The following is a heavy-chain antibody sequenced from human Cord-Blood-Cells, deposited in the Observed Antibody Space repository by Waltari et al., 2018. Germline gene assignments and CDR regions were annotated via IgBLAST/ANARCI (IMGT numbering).Heavy chain of an antibody. CDR1: GFTFSSYS. V-gene: IGHV3-21*01. J-gene: IGHJ4*02. CDR2: ISSSSSDI. D-gene: IGHD6-19*01. Sequence: EVQLVESGGGLVKPGGSLRLSCAASGFTFSSYSMNWVRQAPGKGLEWVSSISSSSSDIYYADAVKGRFTISRDNAKNSLYRQMNSRRAEDTAVYYCARETDSSGWYYFDYWGQGTLVTVSS. CDR3: ARETDSSGWYYFDY.